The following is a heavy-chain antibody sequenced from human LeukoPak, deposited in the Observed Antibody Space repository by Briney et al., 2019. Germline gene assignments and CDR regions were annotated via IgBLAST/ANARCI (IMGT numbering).Heavy chain of an antibody. V-gene: IGHV3-23*01. CDR3: ATYRQVLLPFES. Sequence: PSETLSLTCTVSGNSISSGDNYWSWVRQPPGKGLEWVSSIFPSGGEIHYADSVRGRFTISRDNSKSTLSLQMNSLRAEDTAIYYCATYRQVLLPFESWGQGTLVTVSS. CDR1: GNSISSGD. D-gene: IGHD2-8*02. J-gene: IGHJ4*02. CDR2: IFPSGGEI.